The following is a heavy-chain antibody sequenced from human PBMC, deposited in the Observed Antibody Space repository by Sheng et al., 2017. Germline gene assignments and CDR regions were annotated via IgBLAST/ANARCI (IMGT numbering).Heavy chain of an antibody. Sequence: EAQLVESGGDLVQPGGSLRLSCEVSGFSFGSYWMSWVRQAPGKWLEWVGQISQDGSEKYYLGSMKGRFTISRDNAKSTLYLQMNNVRSEDTAVYYCARDNTGTTFDYWGQGT. CDR2: ISQDGSEK. D-gene: IGHD1-7*01. CDR1: GFSFGSYW. J-gene: IGHJ4*02. V-gene: IGHV3-7*01. CDR3: ARDNTGTTFDY.